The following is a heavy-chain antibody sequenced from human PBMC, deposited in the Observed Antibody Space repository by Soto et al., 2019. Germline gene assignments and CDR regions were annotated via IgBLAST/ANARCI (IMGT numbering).Heavy chain of an antibody. J-gene: IGHJ4*02. V-gene: IGHV1-2*04. D-gene: IGHD3-10*01. CDR1: GYTFTGYY. CDR2: INPNSGGT. Sequence: QVQLVQSGAEVKKPGASVKVSCKASGYTFTGYYMHWVRQAPGQGLEWMGWINPNSGGTNYAQKFQGWVTMTRDTSISTAYMELSRLRSDDTAVYYCAREGCYGSGTYYFDYWGQGTLVTVSS. CDR3: AREGCYGSGTYYFDY.